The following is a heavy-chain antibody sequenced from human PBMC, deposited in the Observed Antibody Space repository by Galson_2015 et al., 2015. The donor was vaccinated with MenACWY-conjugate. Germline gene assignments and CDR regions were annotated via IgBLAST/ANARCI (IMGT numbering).Heavy chain of an antibody. Sequence: SVKVSCKASGYTFTSFAMHWVRQAPGQSLEWMGWINAGNGSIKYSEKFQGRVTITMDTSANTADMELSSLRSEDTAVYFCARSPRDYEAGTDSLHYWGQGTLVTVSA. V-gene: IGHV1-3*01. D-gene: IGHD3-22*01. CDR2: INAGNGSI. J-gene: IGHJ1*01. CDR3: ARSPRDYEAGTDSLHY. CDR1: GYTFTSFA.